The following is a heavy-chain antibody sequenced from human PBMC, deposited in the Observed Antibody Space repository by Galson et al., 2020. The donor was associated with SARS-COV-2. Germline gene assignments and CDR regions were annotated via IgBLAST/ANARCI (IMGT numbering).Heavy chain of an antibody. Sequence: GGSLRLSCAASGFTFSTYAMSWVRQAPGKGLEWVSAISGSGGSTNNADSVRGRFTISRDNSRDTLYLQLNSLRVEDTAVYYCARKYYYASSGHYYDVLDIWGQGTMVTVSS. CDR2: ISGSGGST. V-gene: IGHV3-23*01. CDR3: ARKYYYASSGHYYDVLDI. CDR1: GFTFSTYA. D-gene: IGHD3-22*01. J-gene: IGHJ3*02.